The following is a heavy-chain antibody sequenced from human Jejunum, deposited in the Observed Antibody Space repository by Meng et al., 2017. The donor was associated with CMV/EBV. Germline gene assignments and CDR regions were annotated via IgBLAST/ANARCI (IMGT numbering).Heavy chain of an antibody. CDR2: INSDGSTT. J-gene: IGHJ4*02. CDR3: VTNLYCSGGACRNY. D-gene: IGHD2-15*01. V-gene: IGHV3-74*01. CDR1: GFTFSGDW. Sequence: GFTFSGDWMHWVRQAPGKGLMLVSRINSDGSTTNYADSVKGRFTISRDNANNTLYLLLNSLRAEDTAVYYCVTNLYCSGGACRNYWGQGTLGTVSS.